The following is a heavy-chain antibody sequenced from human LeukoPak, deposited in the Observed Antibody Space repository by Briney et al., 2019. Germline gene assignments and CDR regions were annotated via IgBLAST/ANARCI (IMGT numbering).Heavy chain of an antibody. Sequence: HAGGSLRLSCAASGFTFSSYEMNWVRQAPGKGLEWVSDIGSSGSTIYYADSVKGRFTISRDSAKNSLYLQMNSLRAEDTAVYYCARAERGGGRYSYYFDYWGQGTLVTVSS. J-gene: IGHJ4*02. CDR1: GFTFSSYE. CDR2: IGSSGSTI. CDR3: ARAERGGGRYSYYFDY. D-gene: IGHD1-26*01. V-gene: IGHV3-48*03.